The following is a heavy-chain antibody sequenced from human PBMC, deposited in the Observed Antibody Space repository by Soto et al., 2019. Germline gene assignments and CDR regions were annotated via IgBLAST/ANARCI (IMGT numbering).Heavy chain of an antibody. J-gene: IGHJ4*02. CDR2: ISSSGGT. CDR1: GGSFSNSFYY. V-gene: IGHV4-39*01. Sequence: SETLSLTCTVSGGSFSNSFYYWGWIRQPPGKGPEWIGSISSSGGTYDNPSLESRVTISVDRSKNQFSLKLSSVTAADTAVYYCGRVPDYWGQGTLVTVSS. CDR3: GRVPDY.